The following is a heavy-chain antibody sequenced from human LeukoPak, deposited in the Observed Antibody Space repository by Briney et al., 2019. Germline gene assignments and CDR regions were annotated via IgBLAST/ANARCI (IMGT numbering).Heavy chain of an antibody. J-gene: IGHJ3*02. CDR2: ISSSGDTI. V-gene: IGHV3-11*01. Sequence: PGGSLRLSCAASGFTFSDYYMSWIRQAPGKGLEGVSYISSSGDTIYYADSVKGRFTVSRDNSKNTLYLQMNSLRAEDTAVYYCANVVPGIAVAGRDDAFDIWGQGTMVTVSS. D-gene: IGHD6-19*01. CDR3: ANVVPGIAVAGRDDAFDI. CDR1: GFTFSDYY.